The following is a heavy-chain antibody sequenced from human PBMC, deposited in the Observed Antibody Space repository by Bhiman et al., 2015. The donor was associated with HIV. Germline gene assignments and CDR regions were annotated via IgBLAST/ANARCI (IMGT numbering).Heavy chain of an antibody. J-gene: IGHJ4*02. CDR1: GFTFDDYA. V-gene: IGHV3-9*01. D-gene: IGHD1-26*01. CDR3: AKDIEGWGASFDY. Sequence: EVQLVESGGGLVQPGRSLRLSCAASGFTFDDYAMHWVRQAPGKGLEWVSGISWNSGSIGYADSVKGRFTISRDNAKNSLYLQMNSLRAEDTALYYCAKDIEGWGASFDYWGQGTLVTVSS. CDR2: ISWNSGSI.